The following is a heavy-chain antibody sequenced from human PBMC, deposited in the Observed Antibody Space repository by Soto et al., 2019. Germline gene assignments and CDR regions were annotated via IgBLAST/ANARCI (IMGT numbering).Heavy chain of an antibody. V-gene: IGHV3-23*01. D-gene: IGHD2-21*02. CDR3: AKCGGDCYGGY. J-gene: IGHJ4*02. CDR1: GFTFSSYA. CDR2: ISGSGGST. Sequence: EVQLLESGGGLVQPGGSLRLSCAASGFTFSSYAMSWVRQAPGKGLEWVSTISGSGGSTYYADSVKGRFTISRDNSKNTRYVQMNSLRAEDTAVYYCAKCGGDCYGGYWGQGTLVTVSS.